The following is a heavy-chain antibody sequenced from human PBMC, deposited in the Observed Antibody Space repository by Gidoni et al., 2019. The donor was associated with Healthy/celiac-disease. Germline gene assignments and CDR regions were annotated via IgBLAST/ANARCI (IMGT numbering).Heavy chain of an antibody. CDR3: ARRPQGYYYYYYMDV. J-gene: IGHJ6*03. CDR1: GFTFSSYA. V-gene: IGHV3-30-3*01. Sequence: QVQLVESGGGVVQPGRSLRLSCAASGFTFSSYAMHWVRQAPGKGLEWVAVISYDGSNKYYADSVKGRFTISRDNSKNTLYLQMNSLRAEDTAVYYCARRPQGYYYYYYMDVWGKGTTVTVSS. CDR2: ISYDGSNK.